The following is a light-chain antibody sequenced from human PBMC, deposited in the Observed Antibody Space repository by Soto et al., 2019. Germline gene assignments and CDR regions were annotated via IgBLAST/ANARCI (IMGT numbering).Light chain of an antibody. CDR1: SSDVGAYNY. J-gene: IGLJ2*01. Sequence: QSALTQPASVSGSPGQSITISCTGTSSDVGAYNYVSWYQQHPGKAPKLIIYEVSNRPSGVSNRFSGSKSGNTASLTISGLQAEDEADYYCSSYTSIVTLVFDGGTKVTVL. V-gene: IGLV2-14*01. CDR3: SSYTSIVTLV. CDR2: EVS.